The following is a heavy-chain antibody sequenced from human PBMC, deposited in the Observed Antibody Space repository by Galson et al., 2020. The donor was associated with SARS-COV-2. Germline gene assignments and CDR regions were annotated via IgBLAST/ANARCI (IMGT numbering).Heavy chain of an antibody. V-gene: IGHV3-7*01. CDR3: ERILPSGYYEH. D-gene: IGHD2-15*01. J-gene: IGHJ4*02. CDR1: GFTFRGYW. CDR2: INRDGTQE. Sequence: GGSLRLSCTASGFTFRGYWITWVRQPPGRGLEWVAYINRDGTQEDYVDSARCRFTISRDNVESSVYLKMNSLRAEDTAVYYCERILPSGYYEHWGQGTLVNVSS.